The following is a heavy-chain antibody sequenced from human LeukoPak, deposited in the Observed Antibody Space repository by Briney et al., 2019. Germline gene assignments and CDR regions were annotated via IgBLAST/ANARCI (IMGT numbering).Heavy chain of an antibody. Sequence: GRSLRLSCAASGFTFDDYAMHWVRQAPGKGLEWVSGISWNSGSIGYADSVKGRFTISRDNAKDSLYLQMNSLRAEDTALYYCAKDMAGGLVSLFDYWGQGTLVTVSS. J-gene: IGHJ4*02. CDR2: ISWNSGSI. V-gene: IGHV3-9*01. CDR1: GFTFDDYA. CDR3: AKDMAGGLVSLFDY. D-gene: IGHD3/OR15-3a*01.